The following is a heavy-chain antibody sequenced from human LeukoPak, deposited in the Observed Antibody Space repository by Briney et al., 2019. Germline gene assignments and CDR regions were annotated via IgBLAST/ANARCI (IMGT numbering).Heavy chain of an antibody. CDR3: ARGVEEWPASFSVDV. CDR2: INPNSGGT. J-gene: IGHJ6*02. CDR1: GYTFTGYY. Sequence: ASVKVSCKASGYTFTGYYMHWVRQAPGQGLEWMGWINPNSGGTNYAQKFQGWVTMTRDTSISTAYMELSRLRSDDTAVYYCARGVEEWPASFSVDVWGQGTTVTVSS. V-gene: IGHV1-2*04. D-gene: IGHD3-3*01.